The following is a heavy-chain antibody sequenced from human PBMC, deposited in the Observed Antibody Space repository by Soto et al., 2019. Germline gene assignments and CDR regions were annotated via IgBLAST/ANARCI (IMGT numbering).Heavy chain of an antibody. J-gene: IGHJ4*02. V-gene: IGHV3-11*01. CDR3: AKIGQIGNWFFDY. CDR2: ISDSGDTI. D-gene: IGHD1-1*01. CDR1: GFTFNDYY. Sequence: GGSLRLSCAASGFTFNDYYMSWIRQAPGKGLEWVSYISDSGDTISYADSVKGRFTISRDNLKNTLSLQMDSLRAEDTATYYCAKIGQIGNWFFDYCGQGTLVTVSS.